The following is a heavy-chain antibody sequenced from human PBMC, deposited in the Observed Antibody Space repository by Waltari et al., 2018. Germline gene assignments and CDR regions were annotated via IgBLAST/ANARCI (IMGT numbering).Heavy chain of an antibody. V-gene: IGHV3-74*01. J-gene: IGHJ6*02. CDR3: ARVATKTYSSPVPGRPYYYGMDV. D-gene: IGHD3-22*01. CDR1: GFTFSRYW. CDR2: ISSEGSST. Sequence: EEQLVESGGGLAQPGESLRLSCAASGFTFSRYWMDWVRQAPGKGLVWVAGISSEGSSTTYADSVKGRFTISRDNAKNTLYVQMNRLRAEDTAVYYCARVATKTYSSPVPGRPYYYGMDVWGQGITVTVSS.